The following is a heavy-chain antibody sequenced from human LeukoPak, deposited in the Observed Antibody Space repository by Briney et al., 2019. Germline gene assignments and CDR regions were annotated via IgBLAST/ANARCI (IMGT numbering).Heavy chain of an antibody. Sequence: GGSQRLSCADSGFTFSDDYMIWIRQAPGKGLEWVSYISSSGNSKYYADSVRGRFTISRDNAKNSLYLQMNNLRVEDTAVYYCARDGGLNWFDPWGQGTLVTLSS. CDR2: ISSSGNSK. D-gene: IGHD4-23*01. CDR1: GFTFSDDY. J-gene: IGHJ5*02. CDR3: ARDGGLNWFDP. V-gene: IGHV3-11*04.